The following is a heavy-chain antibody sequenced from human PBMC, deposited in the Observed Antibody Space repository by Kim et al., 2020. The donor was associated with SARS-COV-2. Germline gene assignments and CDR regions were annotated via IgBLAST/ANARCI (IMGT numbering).Heavy chain of an antibody. Sequence: SRVTISVDTSKNQFSLKLSSVTAADTAVYYCARDFFVGSGYDYFLAEPDYWGQGTLVTVSS. CDR3: ARDFFVGSGYDYFLAEPDY. V-gene: IGHV4-39*07. J-gene: IGHJ4*02. D-gene: IGHD5-12*01.